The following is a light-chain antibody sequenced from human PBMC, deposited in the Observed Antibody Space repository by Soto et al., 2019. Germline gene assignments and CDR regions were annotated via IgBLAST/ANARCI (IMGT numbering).Light chain of an antibody. Sequence: QSVLTQPPSASGSPGQSVTISCTGTSSDVGDYNYVSWYQQHPGKAPKLMIYAVSKRPSGVPDRFSGSKSGNTASLTVSGVQADDEADYYCSSYAGSLYVFGTGTKLTVL. V-gene: IGLV2-8*01. J-gene: IGLJ1*01. CDR2: AVS. CDR3: SSYAGSLYV. CDR1: SSDVGDYNY.